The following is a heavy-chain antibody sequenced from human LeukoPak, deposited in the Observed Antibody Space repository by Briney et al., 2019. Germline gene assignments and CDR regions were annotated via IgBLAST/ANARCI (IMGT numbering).Heavy chain of an antibody. CDR1: GFIFSTYG. CDR2: VSGSGGST. Sequence: GGSLRLSCEASGFIFSTYGMSWVRQAPGKGLEWVSSVSGSGGSTYYADSVKGRFTISRDNSKNTLYLQTNSLRAEDTAVYYCAKDLDIVATITGNWGQGTLVTVSS. V-gene: IGHV3-23*01. D-gene: IGHD5-12*01. CDR3: AKDLDIVATITGN. J-gene: IGHJ4*02.